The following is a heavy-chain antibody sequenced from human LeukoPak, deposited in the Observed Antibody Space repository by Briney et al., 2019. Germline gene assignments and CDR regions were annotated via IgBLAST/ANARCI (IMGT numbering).Heavy chain of an antibody. CDR2: IYYNGNT. D-gene: IGHD2-21*02. CDR1: GASISTHTYY. Sequence: PSETLSLTCTVSGASISTHTYYWGWIRQPPGKGLVWLGRIYYNGNTYYNPSLKSLITISVDTSNNQFSLKLRSVTAADTAVYYCARSYCAGDCYTEYFQHWGQGTLVTVSS. CDR3: ARSYCAGDCYTEYFQH. J-gene: IGHJ1*01. V-gene: IGHV4-39*01.